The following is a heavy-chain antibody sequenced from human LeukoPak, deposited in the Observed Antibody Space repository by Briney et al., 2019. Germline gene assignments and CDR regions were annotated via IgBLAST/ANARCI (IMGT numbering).Heavy chain of an antibody. V-gene: IGHV3-11*04. J-gene: IGHJ4*02. D-gene: IGHD3-9*01. CDR2: ISSSGSTI. Sequence: PGGSLRLSCAASGLTFSDYYMSWIRQAPGKGLEWVSYISSSGSTIYYADSVKGRFTVSRDDAANSLYLQMTSLRVEDTAVFYCARGRLGGHFNWMPSPPDYWGQGTLVTVSS. CDR1: GLTFSDYY. CDR3: ARGRLGGHFNWMPSPPDY.